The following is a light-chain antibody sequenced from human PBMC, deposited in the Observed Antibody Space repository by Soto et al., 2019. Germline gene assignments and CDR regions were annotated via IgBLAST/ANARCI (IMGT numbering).Light chain of an antibody. CDR1: QTISGS. V-gene: IGKV1-5*03. Sequence: DIQMTQSPSTLSASVGDRVTITCRASQTISGSLAWYQQKPGKAPNLLIYRASSLETGVPSRFSGSVSGTEFTLTISSLQPDDFATYYCQQYNSYWPFGQGTKVEIK. CDR2: RAS. CDR3: QQYNSYWP. J-gene: IGKJ1*01.